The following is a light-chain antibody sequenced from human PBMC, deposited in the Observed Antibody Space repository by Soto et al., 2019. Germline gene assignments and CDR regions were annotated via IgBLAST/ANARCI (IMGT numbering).Light chain of an antibody. CDR3: QQRSNSPPWIT. Sequence: EILMTQSPATLSVSPGGRATLSCRXSQSISGTLAWYQQKPGQAPRLLIYGASTRATSFPARFSGSGSGTDFTLTISSLEPEDSAVYYCQQRSNSPPWITFGQGTRLEI. J-gene: IGKJ5*01. CDR2: GAS. CDR1: QSISGT. V-gene: IGKV3-15*01.